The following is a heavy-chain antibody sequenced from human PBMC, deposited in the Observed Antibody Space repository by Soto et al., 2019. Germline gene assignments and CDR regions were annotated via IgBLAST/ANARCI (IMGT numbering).Heavy chain of an antibody. D-gene: IGHD2-2*01. V-gene: IGHV4-39*01. CDR2: IYFNGNT. J-gene: IGHJ5*02. Sequence: PSETLSLTCTVSGDSISSGGYYWGWIRQPPGKGLEWIGSIYFNGNTYYNPSLKSRVTISRDTSRNQFSVRLISVTAADTAVYYCARVPDRWGQGTLVTVSS. CDR3: ARVPDR. CDR1: GDSISSGGYY.